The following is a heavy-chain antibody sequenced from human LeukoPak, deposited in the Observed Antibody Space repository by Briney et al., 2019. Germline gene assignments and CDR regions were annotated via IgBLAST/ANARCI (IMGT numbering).Heavy chain of an antibody. CDR2: IKQDGSDK. Sequence: GGSLRLSCAASGFTFSSSWMHWVRQAPGKGLEWVANIKQDGSDKHYVDSVKGRFTISRDNAKNSLYLQMNNLRAEDTAVYYCARDIAAGNLFDPWGQGTLVTVSS. D-gene: IGHD6-19*01. V-gene: IGHV3-7*05. J-gene: IGHJ5*02. CDR1: GFTFSSSW. CDR3: ARDIAAGNLFDP.